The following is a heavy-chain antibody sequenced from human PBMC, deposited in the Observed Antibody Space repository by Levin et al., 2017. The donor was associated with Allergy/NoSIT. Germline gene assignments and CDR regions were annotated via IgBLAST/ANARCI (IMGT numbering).Heavy chain of an antibody. CDR3: AKDRYSYGYMEPGYMDV. CDR2: ISGSGGST. D-gene: IGHD5-18*01. J-gene: IGHJ6*03. V-gene: IGHV3-23*01. Sequence: GGSLRLSCAASGFTFNTYAMSWVRQAPGKGLEWVAVISGSGGSTYSADSVKGRFTISRDNSKYTMYLQMNSLRAEDTAVYYCAKDRYSYGYMEPGYMDVWGKGTTVTVSS. CDR1: GFTFNTYA.